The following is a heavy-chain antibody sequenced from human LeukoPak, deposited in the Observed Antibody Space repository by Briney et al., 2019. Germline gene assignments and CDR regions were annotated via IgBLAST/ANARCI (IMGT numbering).Heavy chain of an antibody. Sequence: GESLKISCKGSGYSFTSYWIGWVRQMPGKGLEWMGIIYPGDSDTRYSPSFQGQVTISADKSISTAYLQWSSLKASDTAMYYCARLVGATGRVGYFDYWGQGTLVTVSS. CDR1: GYSFTSYW. CDR3: ARLVGATGRVGYFDY. CDR2: IYPGDSDT. J-gene: IGHJ4*02. V-gene: IGHV5-51*01. D-gene: IGHD1-26*01.